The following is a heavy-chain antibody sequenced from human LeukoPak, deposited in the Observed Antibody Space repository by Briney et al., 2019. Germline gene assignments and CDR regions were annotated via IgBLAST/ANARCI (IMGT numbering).Heavy chain of an antibody. CDR3: ARQYSSNSLAY. CDR2: IYHSDWDT. Sequence: GAALKSSFKGSGSRFTSYWIGWVRQMPGKGEGRMGIIYHSDWDTRYSPSFQGEVTNSADKSITIAYLQWSSLKASDTAMYYCARQYSSNSLAYWGQGTPVTVSS. J-gene: IGHJ4*02. D-gene: IGHD6-19*01. CDR1: GSRFTSYW. V-gene: IGHV5-51*01.